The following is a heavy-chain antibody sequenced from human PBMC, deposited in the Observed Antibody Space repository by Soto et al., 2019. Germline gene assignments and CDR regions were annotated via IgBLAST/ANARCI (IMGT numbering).Heavy chain of an antibody. D-gene: IGHD1-26*01. CDR2: ISGSGSST. CDR3: AKDRPGELLPTCFDP. Sequence: GGSLRLSCAASGFTFSSYAMIWVRQAPGKGLEWVSVISGSGSSTYYVDSVKGRFTISRDNSKNTLYLQMNSLRVEDTALYYCAKDRPGELLPTCFDPWGQGTLVTVSS. CDR1: GFTFSSYA. J-gene: IGHJ5*02. V-gene: IGHV3-23*01.